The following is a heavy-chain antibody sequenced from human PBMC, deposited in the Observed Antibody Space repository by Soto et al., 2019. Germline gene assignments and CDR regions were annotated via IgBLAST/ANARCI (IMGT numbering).Heavy chain of an antibody. J-gene: IGHJ4*02. CDR3: ARVGYSYGYYLDY. Sequence: SETLSLTCTVSGGSISSYYWSWIRQPPGKGLEWIGYIYYTGSTNYNPSLKSRVTISIDTSKNQFSLRLSSVTAADTAVYYCARVGYSYGYYLDYWGQGTLVTVSS. V-gene: IGHV4-59*01. CDR2: IYYTGST. CDR1: GGSISSYY. D-gene: IGHD5-18*01.